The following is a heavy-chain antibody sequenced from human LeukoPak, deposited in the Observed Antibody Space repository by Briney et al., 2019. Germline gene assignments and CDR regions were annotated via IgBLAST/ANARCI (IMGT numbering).Heavy chain of an antibody. V-gene: IGHV1-2*02. CDR2: INPNSGGT. CDR3: AGIPIVVVPAAQGDNWFDP. D-gene: IGHD2-2*01. J-gene: IGHJ5*02. Sequence: ASVKVSCKASGYTFTGYYMHWVRQAPGQGLEWMGWINPNSGGTNYAQKFQGRVTMTRDTSISTAYMELSRLRSDDTAVYYCAGIPIVVVPAAQGDNWFDPWGQGTLVTVS. CDR1: GYTFTGYY.